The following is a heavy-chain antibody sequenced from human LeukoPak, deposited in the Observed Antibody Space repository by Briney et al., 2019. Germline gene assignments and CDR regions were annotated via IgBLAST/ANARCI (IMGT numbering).Heavy chain of an antibody. J-gene: IGHJ4*02. D-gene: IGHD6-19*01. V-gene: IGHV3-23*01. Sequence: GGSLGLSCAASGFTFSSYAMSWVRQAPGKGLEWVSAISGSGGSTYYADSVKGRFTISRDNSKNTLYLQMNSLRAEDTAVYYCAKDLGYSSGSTWPDYWGQGTLVTVSS. CDR3: AKDLGYSSGSTWPDY. CDR1: GFTFSSYA. CDR2: ISGSGGST.